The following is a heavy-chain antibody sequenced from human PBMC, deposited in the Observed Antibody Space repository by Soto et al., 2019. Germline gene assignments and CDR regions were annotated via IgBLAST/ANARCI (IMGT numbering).Heavy chain of an antibody. CDR2: IYYSGST. CDR3: ERGNYYYDSSGYYYDYSGNNWFDP. CDR1: GGSISSGDYY. V-gene: IGHV4-31*03. Sequence: SETLSLTCTVSGGSISSGDYYWSWIRHHPGNGLEWIGYIYYSGSTYYNPSLKSRVTISVDTSKNQFSLKLSSVTAADTAVYYCERGNYYYDSSGYYYDYSGNNWFDPWGQGTMITFSS. J-gene: IGHJ5*02. D-gene: IGHD3-22*01.